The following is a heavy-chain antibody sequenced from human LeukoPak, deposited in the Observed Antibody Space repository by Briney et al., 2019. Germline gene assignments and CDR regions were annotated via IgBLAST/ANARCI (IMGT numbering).Heavy chain of an antibody. CDR1: GYTFTGYY. J-gene: IGHJ6*03. D-gene: IGHD6-13*01. Sequence: ASVKVSCKASGYTFTGYYMHWVRQAPGQGLEWMGWISPNSGGTNYAQKFQGRVTMTRDTSISTAYMELSRLRSDDTAVYYCARDARAAAGTIYYYYMDVWGKGTTVTVSS. CDR2: ISPNSGGT. CDR3: ARDARAAAGTIYYYYMDV. V-gene: IGHV1-2*02.